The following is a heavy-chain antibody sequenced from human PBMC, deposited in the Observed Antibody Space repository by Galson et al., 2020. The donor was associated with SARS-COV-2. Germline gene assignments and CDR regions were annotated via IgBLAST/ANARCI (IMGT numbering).Heavy chain of an antibody. D-gene: IGHD4-17*01. J-gene: IGHJ4*02. CDR3: AGQPMTTVTFTLDY. V-gene: IGHV4-34*01. CDR1: GGSFSGYY. Sequence: SETLSLTCAVYGGSFSGYYWSWIRQPPGKGLEWIGEINHSGSTNYNPSLTSRVTISVDTSKNQFSLKLSSVTAADTAVYYCAGQPMTTVTFTLDYWGQGTLVTVSS. CDR2: INHSGST.